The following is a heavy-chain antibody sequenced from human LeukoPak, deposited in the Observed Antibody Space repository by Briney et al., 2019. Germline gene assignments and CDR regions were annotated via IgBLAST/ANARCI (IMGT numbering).Heavy chain of an antibody. CDR3: ARPNYYDSSGDAFDI. Sequence: SVKVSCKASGYTFTSYDISWVRQAPGQGLEWMGRIIPILGIANYAQKFQGRVTITADKSTSTAYMELSSLRSEDTAVYYCARPNYYDSSGDAFDIWGQGTMVTVSS. D-gene: IGHD3-22*01. V-gene: IGHV1-69*04. CDR2: IIPILGIA. CDR1: GYTFTSYD. J-gene: IGHJ3*02.